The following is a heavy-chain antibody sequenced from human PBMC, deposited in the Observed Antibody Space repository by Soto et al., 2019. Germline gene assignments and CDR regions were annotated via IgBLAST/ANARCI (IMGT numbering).Heavy chain of an antibody. CDR2: ISWNSGSI. CDR1: GFTFDDYA. CDR3: ARGAGGFDY. D-gene: IGHD6-13*01. Sequence: EVQLVESGGGLVQPGRSLRLSCAASGFTFDDYAMHWVRQAPGKGLEWVSGISWNSGSIGYADSVKGRFTISRDNAKNTLSLQMNSLRAEDTAVYYCARGAGGFDYWGQGTLVTVSS. V-gene: IGHV3-9*01. J-gene: IGHJ4*02.